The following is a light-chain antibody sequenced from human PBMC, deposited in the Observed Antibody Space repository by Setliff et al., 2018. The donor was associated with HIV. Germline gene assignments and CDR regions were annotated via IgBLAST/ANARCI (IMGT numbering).Light chain of an antibody. CDR3: SSYSRSSTFGV. J-gene: IGLJ1*01. CDR2: DVT. CDR1: SSDIGGYDY. V-gene: IGLV2-14*03. Sequence: QSALTQPASVSGSPGQSITISCTGTSSDIGGYDYVSWFQHHPGKAPKLMMSDVTKRPPGVSTRFSGSKSGNTASLTISGLQAEDEADYYCSSYSRSSTFGVFGTGTKATVL.